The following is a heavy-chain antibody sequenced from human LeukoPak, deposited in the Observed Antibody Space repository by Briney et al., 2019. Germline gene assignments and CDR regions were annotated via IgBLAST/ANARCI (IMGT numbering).Heavy chain of an antibody. CDR1: GFTFSSNA. CDR3: AKGGITMIVVVTYMDV. J-gene: IGHJ6*03. V-gene: IGHV3-30*04. D-gene: IGHD3-22*01. CDR2: MSYDGSNK. Sequence: GGSLRLSCAASGFTFSSNAMHWVRQAPGKGLEWVAVMSYDGSNKYYADSVKGRFTISRDNSKNMLYLQMNSLRPEDTAVYYCAKGGITMIVVVTYMDVWGKGTTVTVSS.